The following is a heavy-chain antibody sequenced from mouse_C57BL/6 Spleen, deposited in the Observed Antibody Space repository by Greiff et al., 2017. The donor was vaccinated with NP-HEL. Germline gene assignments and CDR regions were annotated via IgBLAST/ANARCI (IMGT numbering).Heavy chain of an antibody. CDR3: AIRKAYYSNFYYFDY. V-gene: IGHV1-69*01. CDR2: IDPSDSYT. D-gene: IGHD2-5*01. CDR1: GYTFTSYW. Sequence: QVQLQQPGAELVMPGASVKLSCKASGYTFTSYWMHWVKQRPGQGLEWIGEIDPSDSYTNYNQKFKGKSTLTVDKSSSTAYMQLSSLTSEDSAVYYCAIRKAYYSNFYYFDYWGQGTTLTVSS. J-gene: IGHJ2*01.